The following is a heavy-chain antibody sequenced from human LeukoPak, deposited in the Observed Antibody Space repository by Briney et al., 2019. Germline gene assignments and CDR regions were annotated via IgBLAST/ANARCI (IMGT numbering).Heavy chain of an antibody. Sequence: GSLRLSCAASGFTFSNYWMSWVRQPPGKGLEWIGEIYHSGSTNYNPSLKSRVTISVDKSKNQFSLKLSSVTAADTAVYYCARVKKAAAGGYYFDYWGQGTLVTVSS. J-gene: IGHJ4*02. CDR2: IYHSGST. D-gene: IGHD6-13*01. V-gene: IGHV4-4*02. CDR1: GFTFSNYW. CDR3: ARVKKAAAGGYYFDY.